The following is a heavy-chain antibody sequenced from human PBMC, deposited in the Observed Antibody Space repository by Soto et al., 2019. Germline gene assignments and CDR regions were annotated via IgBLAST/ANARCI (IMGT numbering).Heavy chain of an antibody. V-gene: IGHV1-18*01. Sequence: QVQLVQSGAEMKKPGASVKVSCKASGYTFTSYGISWVRQAPGQGLEGMGWISAYNGNTNYAQTLQGRVTMTTDTSTSTAYMELRSLRSDDTAVYYCARVHDYVWGSYRSPGFDYWGQGTLVTVSS. CDR3: ARVHDYVWGSYRSPGFDY. J-gene: IGHJ4*02. CDR2: ISAYNGNT. D-gene: IGHD3-16*02. CDR1: GYTFTSYG.